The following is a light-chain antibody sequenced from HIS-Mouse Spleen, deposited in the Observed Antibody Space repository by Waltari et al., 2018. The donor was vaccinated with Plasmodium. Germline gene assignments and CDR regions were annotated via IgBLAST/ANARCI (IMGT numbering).Light chain of an antibody. CDR2: GAS. J-gene: IGKJ3*01. CDR1: QSVSSN. Sequence: EIVMTQSPATLSVSPGERATLSCRASQSVSSNLAWYQQKPGQAPRLLIYGASTSATGIPARFSGSGSRTEFTLTISSLQSEDFAVYYCQQYNNWPFTFGPGTKVDIK. V-gene: IGKV3-15*01. CDR3: QQYNNWPFT.